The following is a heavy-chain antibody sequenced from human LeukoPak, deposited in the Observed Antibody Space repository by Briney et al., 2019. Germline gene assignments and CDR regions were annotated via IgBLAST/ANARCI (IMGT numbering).Heavy chain of an antibody. V-gene: IGHV1-18*01. CDR1: GYTFTSYG. CDR3: ARALLQYFDWFIDLFDY. Sequence: ASVKVSCKASGYTFTSYGISWVRQAPGQGLEWMGWISAYNGNTNYAQKLQGRVTMTTGTSTSTAYMELRSLRSDGTAVYYCARALLQYFDWFIDLFDYWGQGTLVTVSS. CDR2: ISAYNGNT. J-gene: IGHJ4*02. D-gene: IGHD3-9*01.